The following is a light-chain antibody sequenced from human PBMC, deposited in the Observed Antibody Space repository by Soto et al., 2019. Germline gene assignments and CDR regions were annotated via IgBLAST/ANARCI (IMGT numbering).Light chain of an antibody. J-gene: IGKJ1*01. V-gene: IGKV3-15*01. CDR3: QQYNNWPLT. CDR1: QSVSSS. CDR2: DAS. Sequence: EIVMTQSPATLSVSPGERATLSCRASQSVSSSLAWYQQKPGQAPRLLIYDASTRASGIPARFSGSGSGTEFTHTISSLQSEDFAVYYCQQYNNWPLTFGQGTKVEIK.